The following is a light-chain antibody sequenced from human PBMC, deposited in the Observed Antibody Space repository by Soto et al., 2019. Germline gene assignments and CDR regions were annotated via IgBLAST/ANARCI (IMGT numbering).Light chain of an antibody. CDR1: QDISNY. CDR2: DAS. CDR3: QQYDNLPFS. J-gene: IGKJ5*01. Sequence: DIQMTQSPSSLSASVGDRVTITCQASQDISNYLNWYQQKPGKAPKLLIYDASNLETGVPSRFSGSGSGTDFTFTISSLQPEDIATCYCQQYDNLPFSFGQGTRLEMK. V-gene: IGKV1-33*01.